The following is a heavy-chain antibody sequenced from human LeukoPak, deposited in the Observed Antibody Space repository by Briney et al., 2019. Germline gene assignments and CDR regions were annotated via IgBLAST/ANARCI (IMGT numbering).Heavy chain of an antibody. Sequence: GSLRLSCAASGFTFSSYEMNWVRQAPGKGLEWIGSIYYSGSTYYNPSLKSRVTISVDTSKNQFSLKLSSVTAADTAVYYCARRVGVRGDHYYYYMDVWGKGTTVTISS. CDR2: IYYSGST. V-gene: IGHV4-39*07. D-gene: IGHD3-10*01. CDR1: GFTFSSYE. CDR3: ARRVGVRGDHYYYYMDV. J-gene: IGHJ6*03.